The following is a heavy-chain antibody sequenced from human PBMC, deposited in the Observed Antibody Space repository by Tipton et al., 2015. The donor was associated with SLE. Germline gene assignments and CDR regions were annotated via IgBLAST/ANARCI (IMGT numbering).Heavy chain of an antibody. J-gene: IGHJ6*02. Sequence: TLSLTCTVSGYSISSGYYWGWIRQPPGKGLEWIGSIYHSGSTYYNPSLKSRVTISVDTSKNQFSLKLSSVTAADTAVYYCAGRGTTYYYYGMDVWGQGTTVTVSS. V-gene: IGHV4-38-2*02. D-gene: IGHD1-1*01. CDR2: IYHSGST. CDR3: AGRGTTYYYYGMDV. CDR1: GYSISSGYY.